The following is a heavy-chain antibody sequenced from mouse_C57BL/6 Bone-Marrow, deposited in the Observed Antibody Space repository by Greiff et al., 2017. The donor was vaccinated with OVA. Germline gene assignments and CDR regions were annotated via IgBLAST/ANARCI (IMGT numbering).Heavy chain of an antibody. CDR2: INPNYGTT. Sequence: VQLKESGPELVKPGASVKISCKASGYSFTDYNMNWVKQSNGKSLEWIGVINPNYGTTSYNQKFKGKATLTVDQSSSTAYMQLNSLTSEDTAVYYCARLYRDGYYLGAYWGQGTLVTVSA. V-gene: IGHV1-39*01. J-gene: IGHJ3*01. CDR3: ARLYRDGYYLGAY. CDR1: GYSFTDYN. D-gene: IGHD2-3*01.